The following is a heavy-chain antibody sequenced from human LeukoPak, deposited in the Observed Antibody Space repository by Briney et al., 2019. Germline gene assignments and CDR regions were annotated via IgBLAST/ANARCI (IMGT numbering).Heavy chain of an antibody. J-gene: IGHJ6*02. Sequence: GGSLRLSCAASGFTFSDYYMSWIRQAPGKGLEWVSYISSSGSTIYYADSMKGRFTISRDNAKNSLYLQMNSLRAEDTAVYYCARDQAGYSSGRSDDYYYYGMDVWGQGTTVTVSS. CDR1: GFTFSDYY. CDR3: ARDQAGYSSGRSDDYYYYGMDV. V-gene: IGHV3-11*01. CDR2: ISSSGSTI. D-gene: IGHD6-19*01.